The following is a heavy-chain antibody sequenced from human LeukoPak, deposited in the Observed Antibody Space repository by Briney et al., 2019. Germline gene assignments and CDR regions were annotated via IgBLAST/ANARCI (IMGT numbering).Heavy chain of an antibody. J-gene: IGHJ6*02. CDR3: AKLGYCSSTVRCHMDV. Sequence: GGSLRLSCAASGFTFSSYAMSWVRQAPGKGLEWVSAISGSGGGTYYADSVKGRFTISRDNSKNTLYLQMNSLRAEDTAVYYCAKLGYCSSTVRCHMDVWGQGTTVTVSS. CDR2: ISGSGGGT. D-gene: IGHD2-2*01. CDR1: GFTFSSYA. V-gene: IGHV3-23*01.